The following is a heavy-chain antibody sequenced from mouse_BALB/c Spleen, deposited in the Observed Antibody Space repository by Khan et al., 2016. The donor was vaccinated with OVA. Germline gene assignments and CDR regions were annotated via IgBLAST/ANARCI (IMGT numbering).Heavy chain of an antibody. CDR3: ARWDFGSSPWFAY. J-gene: IGHJ3*01. CDR2: ILPGSGNT. CDR1: GYTFSTYW. V-gene: IGHV1-9*01. D-gene: IGHD1-1*01. Sequence: QVQLKQSGAELMKPGASVKISCKATGYTFSTYWIEWVKQRPGHGLEWIGEILPGSGNTKYNEKFKGKATFSADTSSNTAYMQLSSLTSEDSAVYYCARWDFGSSPWFAYWGQGTLVTVSA.